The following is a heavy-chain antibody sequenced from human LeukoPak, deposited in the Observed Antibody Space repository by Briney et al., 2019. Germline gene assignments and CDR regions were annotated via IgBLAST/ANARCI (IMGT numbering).Heavy chain of an antibody. CDR1: GFAFSTYV. D-gene: IGHD1-1*01. J-gene: IGHJ3*02. Sequence: GGSLRLSCAASGFAFSTYVMNWLRQAPGKGLEWVSAISKSGDATYYADSVKGRFTISRDNSKNTLYLQMIVLGADDTAVYYCATDPDATGTYLGDIWGQGTMVTVSS. V-gene: IGHV3-23*01. CDR3: ATDPDATGTYLGDI. CDR2: ISKSGDAT.